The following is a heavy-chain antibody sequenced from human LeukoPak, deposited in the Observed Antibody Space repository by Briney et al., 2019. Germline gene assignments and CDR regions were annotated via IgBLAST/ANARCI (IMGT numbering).Heavy chain of an antibody. CDR2: IYYSGST. Sequence: PSETLSLTCTVSGGSISSGDYYWSWIRRPPGKGLEWIGYIYYSGSTYYNPSLKSRVTISVDTSKNQFSLKLSSVTAADTAVYYCARATIAYCSSTSCDWNWFDPWGQGTLVTVSS. J-gene: IGHJ5*02. CDR3: ARATIAYCSSTSCDWNWFDP. V-gene: IGHV4-30-4*01. D-gene: IGHD2-2*01. CDR1: GGSISSGDYY.